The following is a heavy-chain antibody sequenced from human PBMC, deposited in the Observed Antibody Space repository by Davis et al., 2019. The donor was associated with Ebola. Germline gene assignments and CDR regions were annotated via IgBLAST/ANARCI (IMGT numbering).Heavy chain of an antibody. Sequence: PSETLSLTCTVSGVSISRHHWSWIRQPPGKRLEWIGSIYYTGSAYYNSSLNSRVTISVDTSRNQFSLKLTSVTAADTAMYYCSERGSSVWGQGTLVTLSS. CDR1: GVSISRHH. CDR2: IYYTGSA. CDR3: SERGSSV. D-gene: IGHD3-10*01. V-gene: IGHV4-59*11. J-gene: IGHJ4*02.